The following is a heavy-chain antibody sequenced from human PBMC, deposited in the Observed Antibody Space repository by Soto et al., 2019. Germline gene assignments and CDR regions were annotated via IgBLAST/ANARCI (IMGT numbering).Heavy chain of an antibody. J-gene: IGHJ4*02. CDR1: GFTFSTYA. Sequence: QVQLVESGGGVVQPGRSLRLSCAASGFTFSTYAVHWVRQAPGKGLDWVALLSYDESKEYYADSVKGRFTISRDNSKNTLYLIMNTLSAEDTAVYYCARFGACTGFAYWGQGTLVTVSS. V-gene: IGHV3-30-3*01. CDR3: ARFGACTGFAY. CDR2: LSYDESKE. D-gene: IGHD3-16*01.